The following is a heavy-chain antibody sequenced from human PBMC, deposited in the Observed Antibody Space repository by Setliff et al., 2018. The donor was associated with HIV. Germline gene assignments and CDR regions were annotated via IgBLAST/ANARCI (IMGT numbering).Heavy chain of an antibody. J-gene: IGHJ3*01. D-gene: IGHD3-10*01. Sequence: RASVKVSCKASGGILSTYATIWVRQAPGQGLEWLGGIIPLFGRASYAQKFQGRVTITADESTNTAYMELSSLRSGDTAVYYCARETAPAHYYGSGSYRLHAFDVWGQGTMVTVSS. CDR1: GGILSTYA. CDR3: ARETAPAHYYGSGSYRLHAFDV. V-gene: IGHV1-69*13. CDR2: IIPLFGRA.